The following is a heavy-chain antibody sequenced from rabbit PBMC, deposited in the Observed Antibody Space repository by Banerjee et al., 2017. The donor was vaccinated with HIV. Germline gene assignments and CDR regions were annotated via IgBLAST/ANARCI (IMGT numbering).Heavy chain of an antibody. CDR2: IYTGSSGSI. J-gene: IGHJ3*01. CDR3: ARDLAGVIGWNFGL. CDR1: GIDFSSGYY. D-gene: IGHD4-1*01. Sequence: QSLEESGGDLVKPGASLTLTCKASGIDFSSGYYMCWVRQAPGKGLEWIACIYTGSSGSIYYAGWAKGRFTISKTSSTTVTLQMTSLTAADTATYFCARDLAGVIGWNFGLWGQGTLVTVS. V-gene: IGHV1S40*01.